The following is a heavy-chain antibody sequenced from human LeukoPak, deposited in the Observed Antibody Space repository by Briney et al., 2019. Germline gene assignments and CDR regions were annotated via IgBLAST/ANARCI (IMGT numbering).Heavy chain of an antibody. D-gene: IGHD3-10*01. CDR1: GGTFSSYA. CDR3: AKAPNYYGSGSPYQMDV. J-gene: IGHJ6*04. CDR2: INPNSGYT. V-gene: IGHV1-8*02. Sequence: ASVKVSCKASGGTFSSYAISWVRQATGQGLEWMGWINPNSGYTGYAQKFQGRVTMTANPSISTVYLELSSLRSEDTAVYYCAKAPNYYGSGSPYQMDVWGNGTMVTVSS.